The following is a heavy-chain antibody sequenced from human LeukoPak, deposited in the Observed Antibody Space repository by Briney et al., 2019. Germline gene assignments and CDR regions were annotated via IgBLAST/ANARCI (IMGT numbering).Heavy chain of an antibody. J-gene: IGHJ3*02. CDR2: MNPNSGNT. CDR3: VLAAAGTYLNDAFDI. V-gene: IGHV1-8*03. D-gene: IGHD6-13*01. Sequence: ASVKVSCKASGYTFTSYDINWVRQATGQGLEWMGWMNPNSGNTGYAQKFQGRVTITRNTSISTAYMELSSLRSEDTAVYYCVLAAAGTYLNDAFDIWGQGTMVTVSS. CDR1: GYTFTSYD.